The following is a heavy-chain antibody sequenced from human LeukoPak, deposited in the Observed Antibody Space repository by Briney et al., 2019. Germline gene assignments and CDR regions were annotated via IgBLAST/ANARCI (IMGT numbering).Heavy chain of an antibody. CDR1: GFTFSSYA. D-gene: IGHD2-2*01. J-gene: IGHJ4*02. V-gene: IGHV3-23*01. CDR2: ISGRGGST. Sequence: GGSLRLSCAASGFTFSSYAMSWVRQAPGKGLEWVSAISGRGGSTYYADSVKGRFTISRDNSKNTLYLQMNSRRAEDTAVYYCAKGGVVVVPAAIGKYYFDYWGQGTLVTVSS. CDR3: AKGGVVVVPAAIGKYYFDY.